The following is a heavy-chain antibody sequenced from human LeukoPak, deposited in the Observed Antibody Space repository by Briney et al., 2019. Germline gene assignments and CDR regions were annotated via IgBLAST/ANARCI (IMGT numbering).Heavy chain of an antibody. V-gene: IGHV1-8*01. J-gene: IGHJ4*02. Sequence: GASVKVSCKASGYTLTSYDINWVRQATGQGLEWMGWMNPNSGNTGYAQKFQGRVTMTRNTSISTAYMELSSLRSEDTAVYYCARAGWRYFDWKTYYFDYWGQGTLVTVSS. CDR1: GYTLTSYD. CDR2: MNPNSGNT. CDR3: ARAGWRYFDWKTYYFDY. D-gene: IGHD3-9*01.